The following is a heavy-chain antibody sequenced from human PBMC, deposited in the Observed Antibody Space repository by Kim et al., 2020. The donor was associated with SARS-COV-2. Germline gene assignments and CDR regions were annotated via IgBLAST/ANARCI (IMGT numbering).Heavy chain of an antibody. J-gene: IGHJ6*02. Sequence: SETLSLTCTVSGGSISSSSYYWGWIRQPPGKGLEWIGSIYDSGSTYYNPSLKSRVTISVDTSKNQFSLKLSSVTAADTAVYYCARLLEASAAGTSFYYGMDVWGQGTTVTVSS. V-gene: IGHV4-39*01. CDR2: IYDSGST. CDR1: GGSISSSSYY. D-gene: IGHD6-13*01. CDR3: ARLLEASAAGTSFYYGMDV.